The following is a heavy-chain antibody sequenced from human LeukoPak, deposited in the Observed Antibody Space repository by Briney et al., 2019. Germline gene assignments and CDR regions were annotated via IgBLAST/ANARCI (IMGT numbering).Heavy chain of an antibody. CDR1: GFTFNSYW. CDR3: ARDWVNYNSGNWFDP. CDR2: INSDGSRT. V-gene: IGHV3-74*01. Sequence: PGGSLRLSCAASGFTFNSYWMHWVRQAPGKGLVWVSRINSDGSRTIYADSVKGRFTISRDNAKNTLYLQMNSLRAEDTAVYYCARDWVNYNSGNWFDPWGQGTLVTVSS. J-gene: IGHJ5*02. D-gene: IGHD3-10*01.